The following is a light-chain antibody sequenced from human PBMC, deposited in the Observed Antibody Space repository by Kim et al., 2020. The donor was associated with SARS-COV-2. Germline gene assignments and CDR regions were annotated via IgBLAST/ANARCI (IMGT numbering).Light chain of an antibody. CDR2: DVS. CDR3: SSYPGSNNLGV. CDR1: RSDVGGYNY. V-gene: IGLV2-8*01. Sequence: QSALTQPPSASGSPGQSVIISYTGTRSDVGGYNYVSWYQHHPGKAPKLMIYDVSKRPSGVPDRFSGSKSGHTASLTVSGLQAEDEADYYCSSYPGSNNLGVFGGGTQLTVL. J-gene: IGLJ3*02.